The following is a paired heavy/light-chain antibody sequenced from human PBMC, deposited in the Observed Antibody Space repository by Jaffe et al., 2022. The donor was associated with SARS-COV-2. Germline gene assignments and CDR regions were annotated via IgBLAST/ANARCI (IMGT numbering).Heavy chain of an antibody. CDR2: INPSGGAT. CDR1: GYTFTNYQ. CDR3: AREVVDALSFLDGPQEGTWLDP. J-gene: IGHJ5*02. Sequence: QVQLVQSGAEVKKPGASVKVSCRASGYTFTNYQIHWVRQAPGHGLEWMGIINPSGGATIYPQNLQGRLMMTRDTSTNTVYMELSSLRFEDTAVYYCAREVVDALSFLDGPQEGTWLDPWGQGTPVAVSS. D-gene: IGHD3-3*01. V-gene: IGHV1-46*04.
Light chain of an antibody. CDR3: SSRDISANRE. V-gene: IGLV3-19*01. J-gene: IGLJ3*02. CDR1: RLERYY. Sequence: SFELTQDPAVSVALGQTVRITCQGYRLERYYISWYQQKPGQAPVVVIYGKNKRPSGIPDRFSGSSSGDTASLIITGAQADDEADYYCSSRDISANREFGGGTKVTVL. CDR2: GKN.